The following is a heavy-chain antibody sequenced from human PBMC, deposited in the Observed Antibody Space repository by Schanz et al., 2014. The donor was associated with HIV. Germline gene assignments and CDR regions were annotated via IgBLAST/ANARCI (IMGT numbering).Heavy chain of an antibody. Sequence: QVQLQESGPGLVKPSQTLSLTCTVSGGSISSGGYYWSWIRQHPGKGLEWIGYTYHSGITNYNPSLKSRVSISVDTSENQFSLKLSSVTAADTAVYYCANSGYCTSGICYTRGNGMDVWGQGTTVTVSS. CDR2: TYHSGIT. D-gene: IGHD2-8*01. CDR1: GGSISSGGYY. V-gene: IGHV4-31*03. J-gene: IGHJ6*02. CDR3: ANSGYCTSGICYTRGNGMDV.